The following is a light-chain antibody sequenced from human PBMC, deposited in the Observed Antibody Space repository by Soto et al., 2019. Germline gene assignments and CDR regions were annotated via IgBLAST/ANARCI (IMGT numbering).Light chain of an antibody. CDR1: QSVTNSY. Sequence: EIVLTQSPGPQSLSPGERATLSCRASQSVTNSYLTWYQQKPGQAPRLLIYAASIRATGIPDRFSGSGSGRDFTLTISRLEPEDSALYYCQQYRSTPGTFGQGTKVDIK. CDR2: AAS. CDR3: QQYRSTPGT. V-gene: IGKV3-20*01. J-gene: IGKJ1*01.